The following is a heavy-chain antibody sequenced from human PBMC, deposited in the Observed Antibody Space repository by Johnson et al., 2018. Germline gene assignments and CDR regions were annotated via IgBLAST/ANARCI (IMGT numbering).Heavy chain of an antibody. D-gene: IGHD3-22*01. J-gene: IGHJ3*02. CDR3: AKPCMIVVVKDAFDS. CDR1: GFTFSSYG. Sequence: QVQLVESGGGVVQPGRSXRLSCAASGFTFSSYGMHWVRQAPGKGLEWVAVISYDGSNKYYADSVKGRFTISRDNSKNTLSRQMNSLRAEDTAVYYCAKPCMIVVVKDAFDSWGQGTMVTVSS. V-gene: IGHV3-30*18. CDR2: ISYDGSNK.